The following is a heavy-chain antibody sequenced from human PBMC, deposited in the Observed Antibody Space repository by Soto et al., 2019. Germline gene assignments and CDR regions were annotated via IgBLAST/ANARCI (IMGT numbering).Heavy chain of an antibody. CDR3: ARGDKDIVVVPAAIQG. Sequence: GGSLRLSCAASGFTFSSYGMHWVRQAPGKGLEWVAVISYDGSNKYYADSVKGRFTISRDNSKSTLYLQMNSLRAEDTAVYYCARGDKDIVVVPAAIQGWGQGTMVTVSS. V-gene: IGHV3-30*03. D-gene: IGHD2-2*02. CDR1: GFTFSSYG. J-gene: IGHJ3*01. CDR2: ISYDGSNK.